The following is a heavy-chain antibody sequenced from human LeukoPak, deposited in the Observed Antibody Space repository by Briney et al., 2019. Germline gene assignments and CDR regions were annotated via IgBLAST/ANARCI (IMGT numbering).Heavy chain of an antibody. D-gene: IGHD1-26*01. V-gene: IGHV4-30-4*07. Sequence: SETLSLTCGVSGDSISSDGHSWSWIRQPPGKGLEWVGYIYHSGAAYHNPSLKCRLALSVDTSNNQFSLRLRSVTAADTAVYYCVRGVGGEYFYFDRWGQGALVTVSA. CDR1: GDSISSDGHS. CDR3: VRGVGGEYFYFDR. J-gene: IGHJ4*02. CDR2: IYHSGAA.